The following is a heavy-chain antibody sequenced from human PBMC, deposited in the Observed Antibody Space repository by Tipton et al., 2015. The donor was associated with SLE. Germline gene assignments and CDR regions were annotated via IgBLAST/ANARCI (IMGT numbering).Heavy chain of an antibody. CDR3: ARGISGYYFYFYMDV. Sequence: TLSLTCSISGGSFITSSYQWGWIRQPPGKGLEWIGCISYRGTTYYNPSLKSRVTISVDTSKSQMSLKVSSVTAADTGTYYCARGISGYYFYFYMDVWDKGTTVTVSS. CDR2: ISYRGTT. J-gene: IGHJ6*03. CDR1: GGSFITSSYQ. D-gene: IGHD1-26*01. V-gene: IGHV4-39*02.